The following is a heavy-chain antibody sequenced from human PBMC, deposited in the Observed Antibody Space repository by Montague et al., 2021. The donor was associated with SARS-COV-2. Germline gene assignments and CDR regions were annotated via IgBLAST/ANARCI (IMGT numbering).Heavy chain of an antibody. CDR3: AHSVQTIKALPTTPIDF. V-gene: IGHV2-5*02. Sequence: PALVKPTQTLTLTCTFSGFSLSTSAVGVGWIRQPPGKALEWLAFIFWDDAKHYIPSLKTRLTITKDTSKNQVVLTMSNMDLVDTATYYCAHSVQTIKALPTTPIDFWGQGTLVIVSS. J-gene: IGHJ4*02. D-gene: IGHD4/OR15-4a*01. CDR1: GFSLSTSAVG. CDR2: IFWDDAK.